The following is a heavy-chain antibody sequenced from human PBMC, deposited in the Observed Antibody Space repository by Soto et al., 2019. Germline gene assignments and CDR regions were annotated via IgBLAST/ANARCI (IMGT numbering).Heavy chain of an antibody. CDR3: ARDLRYNWNYDAFDI. V-gene: IGHV3-7*03. J-gene: IGHJ3*02. D-gene: IGHD1-7*01. CDR2: IKQDGSEK. CDR1: GFTFSSYW. Sequence: GESLKISCAASGFTFSSYWMSWVRQAPGKGLEWVANIKQDGSEKYYVDSVKGRFTISRDNAKNSLYLQMNSLRAEDTAVYYCARDLRYNWNYDAFDIWGQGTMVTVSS.